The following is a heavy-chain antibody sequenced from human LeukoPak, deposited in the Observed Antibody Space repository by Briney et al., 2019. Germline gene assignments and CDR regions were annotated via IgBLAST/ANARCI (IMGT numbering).Heavy chain of an antibody. CDR3: ARVQVSQKTPHYSSGWCFDY. CDR1: GFTFSNAW. D-gene: IGHD6-19*01. Sequence: GGSLRLSCAASGFTFSNAWMSWVRQAPGKGLEWVGRIKSKTDGGTTDYAAPVKGRFTISRDDSKNTLYLQMNSLRAEDTAVYYCARVQVSQKTPHYSSGWCFDYWGQGTLVTVSS. V-gene: IGHV3-15*01. J-gene: IGHJ4*02. CDR2: IKSKTDGGTT.